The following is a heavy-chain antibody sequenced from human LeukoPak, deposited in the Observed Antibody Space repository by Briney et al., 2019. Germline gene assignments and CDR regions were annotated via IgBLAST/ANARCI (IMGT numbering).Heavy chain of an antibody. CDR2: IYHSGST. J-gene: IGHJ4*02. CDR3: ARVGSYYWAMSFGY. Sequence: PSETLSLTCTVSGYSISSGYYWGWIRQPPGKGLEWIGSIYHSGSTYYNPSLKSRVTISVDTSKNQFSLKLSSVTAADTAVYYCARVGSYYWAMSFGYWGQGTLVTVSS. CDR1: GYSISSGYY. V-gene: IGHV4-38-2*02. D-gene: IGHD1-26*01.